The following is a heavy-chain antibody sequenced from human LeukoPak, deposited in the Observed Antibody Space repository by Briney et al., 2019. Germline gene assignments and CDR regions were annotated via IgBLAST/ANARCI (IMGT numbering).Heavy chain of an antibody. Sequence: ASVKVSCKVSGYTLTELSMHWVRQAPGKGLEWMGGFDPEDGETIYAQKFQGRVTMTEDTSTDTAYMELSSLRSEDTAVYYCARALAVADFEGYWGQGTLVTVSS. CDR3: ARALAVADFEGY. J-gene: IGHJ4*02. CDR2: FDPEDGET. D-gene: IGHD6-19*01. CDR1: GYTLTELS. V-gene: IGHV1-24*01.